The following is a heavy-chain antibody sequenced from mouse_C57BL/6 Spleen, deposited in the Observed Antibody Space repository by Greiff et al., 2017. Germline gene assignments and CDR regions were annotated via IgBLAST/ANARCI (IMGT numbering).Heavy chain of an antibody. V-gene: IGHV5-17*01. CDR1: GFTFSDYG. CDR3: SRPGSSYGFAY. D-gene: IGHD1-1*01. Sequence: EVQLVESGGGLVKPGGSLKLSCAASGFTFSDYGMHWVRQAPEKGLEWVAYLSSGSSTIYYADTVKGRFTISRDNAKNTLFLQMTSLRSEDTAMYYCSRPGSSYGFAYWGQGTLVTVSA. J-gene: IGHJ3*01. CDR2: LSSGSSTI.